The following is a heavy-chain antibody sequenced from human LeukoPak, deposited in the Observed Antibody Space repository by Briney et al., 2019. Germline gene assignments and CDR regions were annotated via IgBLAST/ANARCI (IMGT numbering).Heavy chain of an antibody. Sequence: GGSLRLSCAASGFSFSTYTMNWVRQAPGKGLEWVSSITSTGIYIYYADSVKGRFTISRDNAKNSLYLQMNSLRAEDTAVYYCASGSSYSPNWFDPWGQGTLVTVSS. CDR3: ASGSSYSPNWFDP. D-gene: IGHD2-15*01. CDR1: GFSFSTYT. J-gene: IGHJ5*02. V-gene: IGHV3-21*01. CDR2: ITSTGIYI.